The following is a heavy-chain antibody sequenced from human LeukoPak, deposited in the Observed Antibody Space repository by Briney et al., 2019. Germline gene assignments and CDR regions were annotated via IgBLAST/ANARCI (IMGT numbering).Heavy chain of an antibody. V-gene: IGHV4-59*01. CDR2: IYYSGST. Sequence: SETLSLTCTVSGGSISSYYWSWIRQPPGKGLEWIGYIYYSGSTNYNPSLKSRVTISVDTSKNQFSLKLSSVTAADTAVYYCARDVLNTHAFDIWGQGTMVTVSS. CDR3: ARDVLNTHAFDI. D-gene: IGHD2-8*01. J-gene: IGHJ3*02. CDR1: GGSISSYY.